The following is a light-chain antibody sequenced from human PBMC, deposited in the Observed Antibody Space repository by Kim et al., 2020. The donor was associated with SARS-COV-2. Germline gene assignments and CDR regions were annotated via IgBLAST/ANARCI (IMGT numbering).Light chain of an antibody. Sequence: GQSITISCTGTSSDIVSTNYVSWYQLNPGEAPKLVIFDVDLRPSAISTRFSGSKSGNKASLTISGLQPEDEADYFCISYAASITFVFGSGTKVTVL. V-gene: IGLV2-14*03. CDR3: ISYAASITFV. J-gene: IGLJ1*01. CDR1: SSDIVSTNY. CDR2: DVD.